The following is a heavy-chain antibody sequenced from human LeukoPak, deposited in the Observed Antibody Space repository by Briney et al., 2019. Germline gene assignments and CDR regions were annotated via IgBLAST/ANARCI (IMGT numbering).Heavy chain of an antibody. Sequence: GGSLRLSCAASGFTFSSYGMHWVRQAPGKGLEWVAFIRYDGSNKYYADSVKGRFTISRDNSKNTLYLQMNSLRAEDTAVYYCAKDGYDSSGYLDYWGQGTLVTVSS. D-gene: IGHD3-22*01. CDR2: IRYDGSNK. CDR3: AKDGYDSSGYLDY. J-gene: IGHJ4*02. CDR1: GFTFSSYG. V-gene: IGHV3-30*02.